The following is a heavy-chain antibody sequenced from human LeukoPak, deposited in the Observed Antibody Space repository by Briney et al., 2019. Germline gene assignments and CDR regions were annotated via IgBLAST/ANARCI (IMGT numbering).Heavy chain of an antibody. D-gene: IGHD6-19*01. Sequence: GASVKVSCKASGYSFTTYAINWVRQAPGQGLEWMVWINTNTGTPTYAQGFTGRIVFSLDTSVSTAYLQISSLKAEDTAVYYCARGRGSGWHYVDYWGQGTLVTVSS. CDR2: INTNTGTP. CDR3: ARGRGSGWHYVDY. V-gene: IGHV7-4-1*01. CDR1: GYSFTTYA. J-gene: IGHJ4*02.